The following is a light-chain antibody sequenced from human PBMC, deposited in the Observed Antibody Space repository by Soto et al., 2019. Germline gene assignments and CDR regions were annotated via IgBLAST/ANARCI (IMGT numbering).Light chain of an antibody. V-gene: IGKV3-20*01. Sequence: EIVLTQSPGTLSLSPGERATLSCRASQSVSSSYLAWYQQKPGQAPRLLIYGASSRATGIPDRFSGSGSGSDFTLTIRILEPEDFAVYYCQQYGSARPWTFGQGTKVEIK. J-gene: IGKJ1*01. CDR2: GAS. CDR3: QQYGSARPWT. CDR1: QSVSSSY.